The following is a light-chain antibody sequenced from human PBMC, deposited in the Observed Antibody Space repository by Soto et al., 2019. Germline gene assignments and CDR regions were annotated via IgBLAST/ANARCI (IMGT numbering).Light chain of an antibody. V-gene: IGKV1-5*03. Sequence: DIPMTQSPSTLSASVGDRVTITCRASQSISPWLAWYQQKPGKAPKVMIYKASSLETGVPPRFSGSVAGTEFTLTISRLQPGDFATYHCQQYGSYPYTSGQGTKLEIK. J-gene: IGKJ2*01. CDR3: QQYGSYPYT. CDR1: QSISPW. CDR2: KAS.